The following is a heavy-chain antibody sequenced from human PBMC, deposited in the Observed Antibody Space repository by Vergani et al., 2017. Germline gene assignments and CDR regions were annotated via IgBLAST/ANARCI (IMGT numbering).Heavy chain of an antibody. Sequence: EVQLVESGGGLVQPGGSLRLSCAASGFTFSSYWMHWVRQAPGKGLVWVSRINSDGSSTNYVDSVKGRFTISRDNAKNTLFLQMNSLSADDTAVYYCAKDKPHYYDSSGYHDAFDIWGQGTMVTVSS. D-gene: IGHD3-22*01. V-gene: IGHV3-74*01. CDR3: AKDKPHYYDSSGYHDAFDI. CDR2: INSDGSST. J-gene: IGHJ3*02. CDR1: GFTFSSYW.